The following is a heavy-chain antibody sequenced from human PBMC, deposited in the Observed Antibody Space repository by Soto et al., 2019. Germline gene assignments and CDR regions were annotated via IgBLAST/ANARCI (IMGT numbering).Heavy chain of an antibody. CDR1: GFTFSSYG. CDR3: AKDLASSPGGY. Sequence: GGSLRRSCAASGFTFSSYGMHWVRQAPGKGLEWVAVISYDGSNKYYADSVKGRFTISRDNSKNTLYLQMNSLRAEDTAVYYCAKDLASSPGGYWGQGTLVTVSS. J-gene: IGHJ4*02. CDR2: ISYDGSNK. D-gene: IGHD6-19*01. V-gene: IGHV3-30*18.